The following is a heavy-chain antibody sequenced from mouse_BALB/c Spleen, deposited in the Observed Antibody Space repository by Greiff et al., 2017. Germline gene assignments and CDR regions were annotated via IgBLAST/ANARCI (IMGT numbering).Heavy chain of an antibody. D-gene: IGHD2-4*01. CDR3: TRGDYDYDVGFAY. J-gene: IGHJ3*01. CDR1: GYTFTSYY. Sequence: QVQLQQSGAELVKPGASVKLSCKASGYTFTSYYMYWVKQRPGQGLEWIGEINPSNGGTNFNEKFKSKATLTVDKSSSTAYMQLSSLTSEASAVYYCTRGDYDYDVGFAYWGQGTLVTVSA. V-gene: IGHV1S81*02. CDR2: INPSNGGT.